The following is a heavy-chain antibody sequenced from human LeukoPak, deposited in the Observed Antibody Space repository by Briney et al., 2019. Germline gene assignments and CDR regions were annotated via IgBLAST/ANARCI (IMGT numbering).Heavy chain of an antibody. J-gene: IGHJ4*02. CDR1: GFTFSSYA. D-gene: IGHD3-10*01. Sequence: GGSLRLSCAASGFTFSSYAMSWVRQAPGKGLEWVSGIVGSGGGTYSSYSVKGRVTISRDNSKNTLYLQMNSLRAEETDLYYCAKRSSGRSGFDYWGQGTLVTVSS. CDR3: AKRSSGRSGFDY. V-gene: IGHV3-23*01. CDR2: IVGSGGGT.